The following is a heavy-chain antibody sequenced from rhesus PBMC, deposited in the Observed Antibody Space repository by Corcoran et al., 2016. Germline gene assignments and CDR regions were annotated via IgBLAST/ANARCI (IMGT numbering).Heavy chain of an antibody. V-gene: IGHV4S12*01. J-gene: IGHJ4*01. CDR1: GGSISSGYYY. Sequence: QVQLQESGPGVVKPSETLSLTCAVSGGSISSGYYYWSWLRQPPGKGLEWIGGIYSKSESTNNNPSLKSRGTSSKDTSKNQFSLKLSSVTAADTAVYYCARKSAPGVGYFDYCGQGVLVTVSS. D-gene: IGHD2-39*01. CDR3: ARKSAPGVGYFDY. CDR2: IYSKSEST.